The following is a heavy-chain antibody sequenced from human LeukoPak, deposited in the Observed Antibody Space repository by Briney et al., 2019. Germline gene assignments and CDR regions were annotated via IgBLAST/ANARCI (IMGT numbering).Heavy chain of an antibody. CDR3: ARATIGFIVVVTAIRGYYYMDV. J-gene: IGHJ6*03. CDR2: IYYSGST. CDR1: GGSISSSSYY. V-gene: IGHV4-39*07. Sequence: SETLSLTCTVSGGSISSSSYYWGWIRQPPGKGLEWIGSIYYSGSTYYNPSLKSRVTISVDTSKNQFSLKLSSVTAADTAVYYCARATIGFIVVVTAIRGYYYMDVWGKGTTVTVSS. D-gene: IGHD2-21*02.